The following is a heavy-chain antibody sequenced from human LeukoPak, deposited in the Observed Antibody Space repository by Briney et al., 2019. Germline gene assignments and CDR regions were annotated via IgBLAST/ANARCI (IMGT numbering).Heavy chain of an antibody. V-gene: IGHV1-46*01. CDR1: GYTFTSYY. Sequence: ASVKVSCKASGYTFTSYYMHWVRQPPGQGLEWMGIINPSGGSTSYAQKFQGRVTMTRDMSTSTVYMELSSLRSEDTAVYYCASQSTATPVGIDYWGQGTLVTVSS. J-gene: IGHJ4*02. D-gene: IGHD4-11*01. CDR3: ASQSTATPVGIDY. CDR2: INPSGGST.